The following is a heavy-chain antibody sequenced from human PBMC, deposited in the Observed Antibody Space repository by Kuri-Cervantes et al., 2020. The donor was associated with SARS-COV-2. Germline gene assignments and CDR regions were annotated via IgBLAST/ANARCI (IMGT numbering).Heavy chain of an antibody. J-gene: IGHJ4*02. V-gene: IGHV6-1*01. D-gene: IGHD1-1*01. Sequence: SCAISGDRVSSNSAAWNWIRQSPSRGLEWLGRTYYRSKWYHDYAVSVKSRIIINPDTSKNQFSLQLSSVTPEDTAVYYCARVTTGTLDYWGQGTLVTVSS. CDR3: ARVTTGTLDY. CDR1: GDRVSSNSAA. CDR2: TYYRSKWYH.